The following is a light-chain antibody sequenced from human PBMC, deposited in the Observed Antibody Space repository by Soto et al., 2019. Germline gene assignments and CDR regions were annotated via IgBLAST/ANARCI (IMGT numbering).Light chain of an antibody. CDR3: SAWDDSLSGWV. CDR1: SSNIGSNY. Sequence: QSALAEPPSASGTPGQRVTISCSGSSSNIGSNYVYWYQQLPGTTPKVLMFSNNQRPSGVPDRFSASKSGTSASLAISGLLSEDESDYFCSAWDDSLSGWVFGGGTELLV. V-gene: IGLV1-47*02. CDR2: SNN. J-gene: IGLJ3*02.